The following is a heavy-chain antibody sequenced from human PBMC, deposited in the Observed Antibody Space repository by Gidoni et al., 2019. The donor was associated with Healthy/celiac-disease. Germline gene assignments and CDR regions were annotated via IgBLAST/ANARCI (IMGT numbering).Heavy chain of an antibody. Sequence: QVQLVESGGGLVQTGGSLRLSCAASGFTFSDYYMSWIRQAPGKGLEWVSYISSSGSTIYYAYSVKGRFTISRDNAKNSQYLQMNSLRAEDTAVYYCARVDSSSWYRYFDYWGQGTLVTVSS. D-gene: IGHD6-13*01. J-gene: IGHJ4*02. V-gene: IGHV3-11*01. CDR3: ARVDSSSWYRYFDY. CDR1: GFTFSDYY. CDR2: ISSSGSTI.